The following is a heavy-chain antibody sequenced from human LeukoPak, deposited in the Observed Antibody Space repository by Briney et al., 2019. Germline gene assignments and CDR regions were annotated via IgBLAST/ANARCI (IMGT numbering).Heavy chain of an antibody. D-gene: IGHD3-9*01. J-gene: IGHJ5*01. V-gene: IGHV3-74*01. CDR3: VRDWDHFDFDS. CDR1: GFTFSNYW. Sequence: GGSLRLSCAASGFTFSNYWMHWVRQAPGKGLLWVSRIKGDGSHTIYADSVKGRFTISRDNAKNTLYLQMMSLRAEDTAVYYCVRDWDHFDFDSWGQGTLVTVSS. CDR2: IKGDGSHT.